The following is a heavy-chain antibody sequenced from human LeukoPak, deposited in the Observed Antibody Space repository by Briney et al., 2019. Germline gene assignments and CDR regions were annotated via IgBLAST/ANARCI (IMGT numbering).Heavy chain of an antibody. Sequence: GGSLRLSCAAYGLTFSSYAMSWVRQAPGKGLEWVSAISGSGGSTYYADSVKGRFTISRDNSKNTLYLQMNSLRAEDTAVYYCAKVRITMIVVGANYDYWGQGTLVTVSS. CDR3: AKVRITMIVVGANYDY. D-gene: IGHD3-22*01. CDR1: GLTFSSYA. CDR2: ISGSGGST. J-gene: IGHJ4*02. V-gene: IGHV3-23*01.